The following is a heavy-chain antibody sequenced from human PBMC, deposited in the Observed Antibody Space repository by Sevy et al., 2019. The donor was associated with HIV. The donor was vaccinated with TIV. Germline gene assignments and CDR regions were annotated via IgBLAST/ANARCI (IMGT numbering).Heavy chain of an antibody. CDR3: ARETGDCSSTSCYEGVFDY. V-gene: IGHV4-61*02. CDR1: GGSISSGNYY. Sequence: SETLSLTCTVSGGSISSGNYYWSWIRQPAGKGLEWIGRIYTSGSTNYNPSLRSRVTISVDTSKNQFSLKLSSVTAADTSVYYCARETGDCSSTSCYEGVFDYWGQGTLVTVSS. D-gene: IGHD2-2*01. CDR2: IYTSGST. J-gene: IGHJ4*02.